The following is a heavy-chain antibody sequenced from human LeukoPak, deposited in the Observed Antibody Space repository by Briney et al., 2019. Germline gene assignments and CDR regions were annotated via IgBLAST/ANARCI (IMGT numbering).Heavy chain of an antibody. CDR3: ARDLRYCSSTSCLRGFYYYYYMDV. V-gene: IGHV4-4*07. J-gene: IGHJ6*03. CDR1: GGSISSYY. Sequence: SETLSLTCTVSGGSISSYYWGWIRQPAGKGLEWIGRIYTSGSTNYNPSLKSRVTMSVDTSKNQFSLKLSSVTAADTAVYYCARDLRYCSSTSCLRGFYYYYYMDVWGKGTTVTVSS. CDR2: IYTSGST. D-gene: IGHD2-2*01.